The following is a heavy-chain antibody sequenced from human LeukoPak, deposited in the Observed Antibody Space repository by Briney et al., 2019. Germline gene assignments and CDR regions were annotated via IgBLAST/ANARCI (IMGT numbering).Heavy chain of an antibody. CDR3: ARVGSGYYPHHFDY. Sequence: SETLSLTCTVSGGSISSYYWSWIRQPPGKGLEWIGYIYYSGSTNYNPSLKSRVTISVDTSKNQFSLKLSSVTAADTAVYYCARVGSGYYPHHFDYWGQGTLVTVSS. CDR1: GGSISSYY. V-gene: IGHV4-59*01. J-gene: IGHJ4*02. D-gene: IGHD3-22*01. CDR2: IYYSGST.